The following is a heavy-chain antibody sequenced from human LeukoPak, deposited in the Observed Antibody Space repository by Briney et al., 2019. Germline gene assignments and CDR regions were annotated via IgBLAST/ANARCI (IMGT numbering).Heavy chain of an antibody. CDR1: GFTFSSYA. V-gene: IGHV3-23*01. J-gene: IGHJ6*02. CDR2: ISGSGGST. D-gene: IGHD2-2*01. CDR3: AASIVVVPAAKIYYYGMDV. Sequence: PGGSLRLSCAASGFTFSSYAMSWVRQAPGKGLEWVSAISGSGGSTYYADSVKGRFTISRDNSKNTLYLQMNSLRAEDTAIYYCAASIVVVPAAKIYYYGMDVWGQGTTVTVSS.